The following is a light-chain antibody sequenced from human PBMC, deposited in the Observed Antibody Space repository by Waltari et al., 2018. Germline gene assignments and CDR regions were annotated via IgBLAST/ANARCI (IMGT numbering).Light chain of an antibody. Sequence: EIVLTQSPDFQSVTPKEKVTITCRASQSIGSRLHWYQQKPDQSPKLLIKYASQSFSGVHSRFSGSGSGTEFTLKINSLEAEEAATYYCHQSSSLPWTFGQGTKVEIK. J-gene: IGKJ1*01. CDR1: QSIGSR. CDR2: YAS. CDR3: HQSSSLPWT. V-gene: IGKV6-21*01.